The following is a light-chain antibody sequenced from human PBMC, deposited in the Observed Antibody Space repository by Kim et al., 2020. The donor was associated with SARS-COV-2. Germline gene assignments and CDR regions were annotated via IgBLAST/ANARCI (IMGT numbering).Light chain of an antibody. V-gene: IGLV3-19*01. J-gene: IGLJ3*02. CDR1: SLRSYY. CDR3: NSRDSSGNLPV. CDR2: GKN. Sequence: SSELTQDPAVSVALGQTVRITCQGDSLRSYYASWYQQKPGQAPVLVIYGKNNRPSGIPDRFSGSSSGNTAPLTITGAQAEDEADYYCNSRDSSGNLPVFG.